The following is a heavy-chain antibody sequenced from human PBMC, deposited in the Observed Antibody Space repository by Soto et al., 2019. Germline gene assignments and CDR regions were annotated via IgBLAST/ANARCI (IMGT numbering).Heavy chain of an antibody. V-gene: IGHV1-69*12. CDR2: IVPIFGTT. CDR1: GGTFSNYA. Sequence: QVQLVQSGAEVKKPGSSVKVSCKVSGGTFSNYAIDWVRLAPGHGLEWMGGIVPIFGTTYYTQKFQGRAIIIADDSTTTAHLEMSSLRSEDTAIYYCARVEAVAGLYNYHGLDVWGQGTAVTVSS. D-gene: IGHD6-19*01. CDR3: ARVEAVAGLYNYHGLDV. J-gene: IGHJ6*02.